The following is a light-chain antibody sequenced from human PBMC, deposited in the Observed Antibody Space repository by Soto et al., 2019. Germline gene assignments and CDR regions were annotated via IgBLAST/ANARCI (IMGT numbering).Light chain of an antibody. CDR2: EVT. CDR3: SSYAGTHIV. V-gene: IGLV2-8*01. Sequence: QSVLTQPPSASGSPGQSVTISCTGTSSDVGGYNSVSWYQQHPGKAPKLMMYEVTKRPAGVPDRFSGSKSGNTASLTVSGLQAEDEADYYCSSYAGTHIVFGIGTKVTVL. J-gene: IGLJ1*01. CDR1: SSDVGGYNS.